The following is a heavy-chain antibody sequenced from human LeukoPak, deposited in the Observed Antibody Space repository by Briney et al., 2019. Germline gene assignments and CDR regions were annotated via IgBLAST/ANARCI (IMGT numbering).Heavy chain of an antibody. J-gene: IGHJ4*02. Sequence: GASVKVSCKTSGYTFTGYYMHWVRQAPGQGLEWMGWLNPNNGATNYAQKFQGRVTMTRDTSVSTAYMELSRLRFGDTAIYYCAKIEVTGNYFDYWGQGTQLTVSS. CDR1: GYTFTGYY. V-gene: IGHV1-2*02. CDR3: AKIEVTGNYFDY. CDR2: LNPNNGAT. D-gene: IGHD1-1*01.